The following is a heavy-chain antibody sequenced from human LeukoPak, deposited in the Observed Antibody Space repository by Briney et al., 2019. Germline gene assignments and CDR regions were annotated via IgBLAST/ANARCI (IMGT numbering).Heavy chain of an antibody. CDR2: IYHSGST. CDR3: ASSYGGNKFDP. D-gene: IGHD4-23*01. CDR1: GGSISSSSYY. Sequence: PSETLSLTCTVSGGSISSSSYYWGWIRQPPGKGLEWIGYIYHSGSTYYNPSLKSRVTISVDRSKNQFSLKLSSVTAADTAVYYCASSYGGNKFDPWGQGTLVTVSS. J-gene: IGHJ5*02. V-gene: IGHV4-39*07.